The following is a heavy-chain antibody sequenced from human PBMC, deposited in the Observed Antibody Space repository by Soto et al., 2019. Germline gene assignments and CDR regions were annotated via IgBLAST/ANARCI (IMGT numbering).Heavy chain of an antibody. Sequence: QITLKESGPTLVKSTQNLTLTCTFSGFSLSTGGVGVDWIRQPPRKALEWLAVIYWDDDKLYSPSLKSSLTLTKYTSKNQVLLTMTNMYPLDTATYYCAHRLGIRNDYWGQGALVIVSS. V-gene: IGHV2-5*02. CDR3: AHRLGIRNDY. D-gene: IGHD1-26*01. CDR2: IYWDDDK. CDR1: GFSLSTGGVG. J-gene: IGHJ4*02.